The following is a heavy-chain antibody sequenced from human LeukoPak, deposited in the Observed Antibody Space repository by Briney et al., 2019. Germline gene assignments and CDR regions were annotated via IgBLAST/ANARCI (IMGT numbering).Heavy chain of an antibody. D-gene: IGHD1-26*01. CDR1: GFTFSDHY. CDR2: ARNKANIHTT. J-gene: IGHJ4*02. Sequence: GGSLRLSCAASGFTFSDHYMDWVRQAPGKGVEWVGRARNKANIHTTEYAASVKGRFTVSRDDSKNLLYLQMNSLKTDDTAVYYCTRGPTGSYLNFDYWGQGTLVTVSS. CDR3: TRGPTGSYLNFDY. V-gene: IGHV3-72*01.